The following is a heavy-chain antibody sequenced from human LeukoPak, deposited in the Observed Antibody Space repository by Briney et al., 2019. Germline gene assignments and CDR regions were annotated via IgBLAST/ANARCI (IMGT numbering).Heavy chain of an antibody. CDR2: IYYSGST. CDR1: GGSISSSSYY. Sequence: PSETLSLTCTVSGGSISSSSYYWGWIRQPPGKGLERIGSIYYSGSTYYNPSLKSRVTISVDTSKNQFSLELSFVTAADTAVYYCARIEYSSSCDYWGQGTLVTVSS. V-gene: IGHV4-39*07. CDR3: ARIEYSSSCDY. J-gene: IGHJ4*02. D-gene: IGHD6-6*01.